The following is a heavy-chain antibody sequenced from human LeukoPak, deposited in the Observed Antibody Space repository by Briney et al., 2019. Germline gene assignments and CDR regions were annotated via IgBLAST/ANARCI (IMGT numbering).Heavy chain of an antibody. J-gene: IGHJ4*02. V-gene: IGHV3-74*01. Sequence: GESLRLSCAASGLTFSTYWMHWVRQAPGKGLVWVSRINTDASSTFYADSVKGRFTISRDNAKNTLYLQMNSLRAEDTAVYFCGGSTSSGSLGYWGQGTLVSVSS. CDR3: GGSTSSGSLGY. D-gene: IGHD6-19*01. CDR2: INTDASST. CDR1: GLTFSTYW.